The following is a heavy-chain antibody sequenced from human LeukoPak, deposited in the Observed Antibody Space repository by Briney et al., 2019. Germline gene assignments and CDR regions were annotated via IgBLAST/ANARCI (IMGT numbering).Heavy chain of an antibody. CDR1: GFTFSSYG. V-gene: IGHV3-30*18. CDR2: ISYDGSNK. Sequence: GGSLRLSCAASGFTFSSYGMHWVRQAPGKGLEWVAVISYDGSNKYYADSVKGRFTISRDNSKNTLYLQMNSLRAEDTAVYYCAKDFGRFGEFPDNWFDPWGQGTLVTVSS. J-gene: IGHJ5*02. D-gene: IGHD3-10*01. CDR3: AKDFGRFGEFPDNWFDP.